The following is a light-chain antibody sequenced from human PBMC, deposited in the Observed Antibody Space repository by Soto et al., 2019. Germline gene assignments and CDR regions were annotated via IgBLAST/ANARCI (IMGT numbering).Light chain of an antibody. V-gene: IGKV3-15*01. Sequence: EIVMTQSPATLSVSPGESATLSCRASQSISSNLAWYQQKPGQAPRLLIYGASTRATGIPARFSGRGSATEFTLTISSLQSEDSAVYHCQQCNDCPHTFGQGTKLEI. CDR3: QQCNDCPHT. J-gene: IGKJ2*01. CDR1: QSISSN. CDR2: GAS.